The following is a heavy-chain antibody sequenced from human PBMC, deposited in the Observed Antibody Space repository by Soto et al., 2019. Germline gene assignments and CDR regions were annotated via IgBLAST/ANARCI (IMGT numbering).Heavy chain of an antibody. J-gene: IGHJ4*02. V-gene: IGHV1-18*04. CDR3: ARGSRVVAATHTDY. D-gene: IGHD2-15*01. CDR2: ISAYNGNT. CDR1: GYTFTSYG. Sequence: ASVKVSCKASGYTFTSYGNSWVRQAPGQGLEWMGWISAYNGNTNYAQKLQGRVTMTTDTSTSTAYMELRSLRSDDTAVYYCARGSRVVAATHTDYWGQGSLVTVSS.